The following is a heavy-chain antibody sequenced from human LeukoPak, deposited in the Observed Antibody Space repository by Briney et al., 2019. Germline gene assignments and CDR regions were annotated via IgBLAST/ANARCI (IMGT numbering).Heavy chain of an antibody. D-gene: IGHD3-16*01. CDR3: ARVQQYDVFDY. V-gene: IGHV3-48*03. CDR1: GFTFSNYE. Sequence: RTGGSLRLSCAASGFTFSNYEMNWVRQAPGKGLEWVSYISNSGSTIYYADSVKGRFTISRDNAKNSLYLQMNSLRAEDTALYYCARVQQYDVFDYWGQGTLVTVSS. J-gene: IGHJ4*02. CDR2: ISNSGSTI.